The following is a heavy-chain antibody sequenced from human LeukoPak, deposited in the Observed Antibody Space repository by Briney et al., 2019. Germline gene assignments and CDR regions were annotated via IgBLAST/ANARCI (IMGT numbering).Heavy chain of an antibody. CDR2: IYHSGST. Sequence: SETLSLTCAVSGYSISSGYYWGWIRQPPGKGLEWIGSIYHSGSTYYNPSLKSRVTISVDTSKNQFSLKLSSVTAADTAVYYCASGGAPCDSSWYAWFDPWGQGTLVTVSS. CDR1: GYSISSGYY. V-gene: IGHV4-38-2*01. D-gene: IGHD6-13*01. CDR3: ASGGAPCDSSWYAWFDP. J-gene: IGHJ5*02.